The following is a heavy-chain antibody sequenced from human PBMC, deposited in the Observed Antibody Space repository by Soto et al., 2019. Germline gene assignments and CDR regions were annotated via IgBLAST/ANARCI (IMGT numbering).Heavy chain of an antibody. CDR1: GFSLSTSGMC. V-gene: IGHV2-70*01. CDR2: IDWDDDK. J-gene: IGHJ6*02. D-gene: IGHD3-3*01. CDR3: ARTIRFLEWLLYDSYYYGMDV. Sequence: VSGPTLVNPTQTLTLTCTFSGFSLSTSGMCVSWIRQPPGKALEWLALIDWDDDKYYSTSLKTRLTISKDTSKNQVVLTMTNMDPVDTATYYCARTIRFLEWLLYDSYYYGMDVWGQGTTVTVSS.